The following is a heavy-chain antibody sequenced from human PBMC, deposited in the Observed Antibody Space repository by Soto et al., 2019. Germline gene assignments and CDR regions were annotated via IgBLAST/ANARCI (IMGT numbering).Heavy chain of an antibody. J-gene: IGHJ4*02. D-gene: IGHD6-13*01. CDR2: ISGSGDST. Sequence: EVQLLESGGGLVQPGGSLRLSCAASGFTFSSYAMSWVRQAPGKGLEWVSVISGSGDSTYYADSVKGRFTISRDNSKNTLYQQMNSLRAEDTAVYYCARRGPGTYFDYWGQGTLVTVSS. CDR1: GFTFSSYA. CDR3: ARRGPGTYFDY. V-gene: IGHV3-23*01.